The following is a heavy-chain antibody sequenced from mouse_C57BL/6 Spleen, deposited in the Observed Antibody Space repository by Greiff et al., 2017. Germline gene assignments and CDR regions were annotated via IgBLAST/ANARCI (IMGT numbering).Heavy chain of an antibody. Sequence: VQLQQSGAELVKPGASVKISCKASGYAFSSSWMNWVKQRPGKGLEWIGQIYPGDGDTNYNGKFKGKATLTADKSSSTAYMQLSSLTSEDSAVYFCAKDITTVMDYWGQGTSVTVSS. CDR1: GYAFSSSW. CDR2: IYPGDGDT. V-gene: IGHV1-80*01. D-gene: IGHD1-1*01. J-gene: IGHJ4*01. CDR3: AKDITTVMDY.